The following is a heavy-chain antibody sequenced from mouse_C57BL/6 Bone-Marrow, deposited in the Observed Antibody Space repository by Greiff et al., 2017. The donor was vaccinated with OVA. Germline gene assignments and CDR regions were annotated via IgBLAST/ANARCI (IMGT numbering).Heavy chain of an antibody. J-gene: IGHJ1*03. Sequence: EVMLVESGPGLAKPSQPLSLPCSVTGYSITSDYWNWIRKFPGNKLEYMGYISYSGSTYYNPSLKSRISITRDTSKNQYYLQLNSVTTEDTATYYCARGLYYGSSYWYFDVWGTGTTVTVSS. CDR1: GYSITSDY. CDR2: ISYSGST. CDR3: ARGLYYGSSYWYFDV. V-gene: IGHV3-8*01. D-gene: IGHD1-1*01.